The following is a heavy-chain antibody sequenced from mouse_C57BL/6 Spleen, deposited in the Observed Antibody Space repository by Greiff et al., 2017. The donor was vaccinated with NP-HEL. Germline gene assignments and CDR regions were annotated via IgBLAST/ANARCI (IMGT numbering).Heavy chain of an antibody. J-gene: IGHJ1*03. Sequence: DVKLVESEGGLVQPGSSMKLSCTASGFTFSDYYMAWVRQVPEKGLEWVANINYDGSSTYYLDSLKSRFIISRDNAKNILYLQMSSLKSEDTATYYCARDKYRYFDVWGTGTTVTVSS. CDR1: GFTFSDYY. CDR3: ARDKYRYFDV. V-gene: IGHV5-16*01. CDR2: INYDGSST.